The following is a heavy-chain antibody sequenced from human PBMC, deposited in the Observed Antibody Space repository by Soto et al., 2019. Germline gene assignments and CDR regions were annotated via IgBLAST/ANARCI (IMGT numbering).Heavy chain of an antibody. D-gene: IGHD5-12*01. Sequence: RASVKVSCKASGGTFSSYAISWVRQAPGQGLEWMGGIIPIFGTANYAQKFQGRVTITADKSTSTAYMELSSLRSEDTAVYYCARELSPKRWLQFNYWGQGTLVTVSS. CDR2: IIPIFGTA. CDR1: GGTFSSYA. CDR3: ARELSPKRWLQFNY. J-gene: IGHJ4*02. V-gene: IGHV1-69*06.